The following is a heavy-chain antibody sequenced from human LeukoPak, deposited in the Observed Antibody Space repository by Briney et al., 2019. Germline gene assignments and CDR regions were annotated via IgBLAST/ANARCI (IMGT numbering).Heavy chain of an antibody. CDR2: IYYSGST. CDR3: ARDHYDSSGYYYFDY. J-gene: IGHJ4*02. Sequence: GSLRLSCAASGFTFSSYSMNWVRQPPGKGLEWIGSIYYSGSTYYNPSLKSRVTISVDTSKNQFSLKLSSVTAADTAVYYCARDHYDSSGYYYFDYWGQGTLVTVSS. D-gene: IGHD3-22*01. V-gene: IGHV4-39*07. CDR1: GFTFSSYS.